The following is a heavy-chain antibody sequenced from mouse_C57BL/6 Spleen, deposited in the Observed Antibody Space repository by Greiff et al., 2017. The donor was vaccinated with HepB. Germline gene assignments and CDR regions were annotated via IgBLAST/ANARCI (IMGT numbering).Heavy chain of an antibody. CDR1: GFSLTSYG. D-gene: IGHD2-4*01. CDR3: ARNVDDYDGEGYAMDY. CDR2: IWSGGST. V-gene: IGHV2-2*01. J-gene: IGHJ4*01. Sequence: QVQLKESGPGLVQPSQSLSITCTVSGFSLTSYGVHWVRQSPGKGLEWLGVIWSGGSTDYNAAFISRLSISKDNSKSQVFFKMNSLQADDTAIYYCARNVDDYDGEGYAMDYWGQGTSVTVSS.